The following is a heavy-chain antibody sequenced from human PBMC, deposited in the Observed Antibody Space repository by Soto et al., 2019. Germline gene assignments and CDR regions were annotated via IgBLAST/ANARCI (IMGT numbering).Heavy chain of an antibody. CDR2: ISARGGSS. V-gene: IGHV3-23*01. J-gene: IGHJ4*02. CDR3: AKGSIEYSASVDN. Sequence: DVQLLESGGGLVQPGGSLRLSCAASGFSFSSYAMVWVRQAPGKGLEWVAVISARGGSSYFADSVKGRFTLSRDNSKNVLSLEMNSLRAEDTAIYFCAKGSIEYSASVDNWGQGTMVGVSS. CDR1: GFSFSSYA. D-gene: IGHD5-12*01.